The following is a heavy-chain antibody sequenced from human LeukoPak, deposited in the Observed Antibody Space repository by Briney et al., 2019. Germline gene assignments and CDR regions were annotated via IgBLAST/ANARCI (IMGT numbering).Heavy chain of an antibody. V-gene: IGHV3-74*01. CDR2: IHHDGTSI. J-gene: IGHJ6*02. CDR3: ARDFGRHGVSLGLDA. Sequence: GGSLRLSCVASGFSFRYDWLHWVRQAPGKGLEWVSYIHHDGTSIAYADSVKGRFSISRDDARNIMYLQLNSLRVEDTAVYFCARDFGRHGVSLGLDAWGQGTTVTVSS. CDR1: GFSFRYDW. D-gene: IGHD3/OR15-3a*01.